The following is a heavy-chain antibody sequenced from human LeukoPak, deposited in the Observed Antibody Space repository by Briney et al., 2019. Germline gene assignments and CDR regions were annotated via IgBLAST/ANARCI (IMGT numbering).Heavy chain of an antibody. D-gene: IGHD6-25*01. CDR1: GFTFSDYA. CDR3: AKDSVAAAGFYLDY. V-gene: IGHV3-23*01. CDR2: ITAGGTDT. J-gene: IGHJ4*02. Sequence: GGSLRLSCAASGFTFSDYAMTWVRQAPGKGLEWVSSITAGGTDTYRSASATGRFTISRDNSENTVYLQMNNLRAEDTAIYYCAKDSVAAAGFYLDYWGQGTLVTVSS.